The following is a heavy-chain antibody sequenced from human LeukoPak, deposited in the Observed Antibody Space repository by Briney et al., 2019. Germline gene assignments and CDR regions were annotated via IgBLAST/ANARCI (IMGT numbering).Heavy chain of an antibody. CDR1: GGSISSSY. V-gene: IGHV4-59*01. CDR3: ARVEVNTAMESVSFGWFGP. Sequence: PSETLSLTCLVSGGSISSSYWTWIRQSPGKGLEWIGMIYCTGSTNYSPSFKSRVTISVDSSKNELSLNLRSVTAADSAVYYCARVEVNTAMESVSFGWFGPWGQGTRVIVSS. CDR2: IYCTGST. D-gene: IGHD5-18*01. J-gene: IGHJ5*02.